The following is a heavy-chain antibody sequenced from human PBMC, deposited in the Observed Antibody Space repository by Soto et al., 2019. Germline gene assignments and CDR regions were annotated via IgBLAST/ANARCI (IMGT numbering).Heavy chain of an antibody. CDR3: ASRDPGTSVDY. D-gene: IGHD1-7*01. CDR1: GGSFTSNNW. CDR2: IYRTGST. V-gene: IGHV4-4*02. Sequence: PSETLSLTSAVSGGSFTSNNWWTWVRQPPGQGLEWIGEIYRTGSTNYNPSLRSRVTISLDKSENQFSLKVTSLTAAGTAVYYCASRDPGTSVDYWGQGTLVTVSS. J-gene: IGHJ4*02.